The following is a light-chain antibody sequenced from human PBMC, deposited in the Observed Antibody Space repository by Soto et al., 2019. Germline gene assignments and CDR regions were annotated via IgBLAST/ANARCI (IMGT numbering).Light chain of an antibody. CDR1: QSVRSN. CDR2: GAS. J-gene: IGKJ1*01. CDR3: QQYGGLPT. V-gene: IGKV3-20*01. Sequence: EMVLTQSPGTLSLSPGERATLSCRASQSVRSNLAWYQQKSGQAPRLLLYGASSRATGIPDRFRGSGSGTDFTLTISRLEPEDFAVYYCQQYGGLPTFGQGTKVDIK.